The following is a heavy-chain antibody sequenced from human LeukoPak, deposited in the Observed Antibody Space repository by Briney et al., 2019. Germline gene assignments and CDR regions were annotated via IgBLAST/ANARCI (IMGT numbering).Heavy chain of an antibody. CDR3: ARDFGYDILTGYLYYFDY. V-gene: IGHV3-7*01. CDR2: IKQDGSEK. Sequence: PGGSLRLSCAASGFTVSSNYMSWVRQAPGKGLEWVANIKQDGSEKYYVDSVKGRFTISRDSAKNSLYLQMNSLRAEDTAVYYCARDFGYDILTGYLYYFDYWGQGTLVTVSS. J-gene: IGHJ4*02. D-gene: IGHD3-9*01. CDR1: GFTVSSNY.